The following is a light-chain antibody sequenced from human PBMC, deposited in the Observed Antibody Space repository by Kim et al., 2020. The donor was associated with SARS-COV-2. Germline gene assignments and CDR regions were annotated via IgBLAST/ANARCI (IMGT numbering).Light chain of an antibody. Sequence: LSASVGDRVNITCQASQDISDYLNWYQHKPGKAPKLLIYDASNLERGVPSRFSGSGSGTDFTFTISSLQPEDFATYYCQQYGNLYSFGQGTKLEI. CDR2: DAS. J-gene: IGKJ2*03. V-gene: IGKV1-33*01. CDR3: QQYGNLYS. CDR1: QDISDY.